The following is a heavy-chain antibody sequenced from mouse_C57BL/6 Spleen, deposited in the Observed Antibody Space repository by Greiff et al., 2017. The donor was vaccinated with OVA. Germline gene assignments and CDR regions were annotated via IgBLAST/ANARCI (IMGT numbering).Heavy chain of an antibody. J-gene: IGHJ4*01. CDR1: GFTFSDAW. V-gene: IGHV6-6*01. CDR2: IRNKANNHAT. Sequence: EVKLMESGGGLVQPGGSMKLSCAASGFTFSDAWMDWVRQSPEKGLEWVAEIRNKANNHATYYAESVKGRFTISRDDSKSSVYLQMNSLRAEDTGIYYCTRGYYGYDGYAMDYWGQGTSVTVSS. CDR3: TRGYYGYDGYAMDY. D-gene: IGHD2-2*01.